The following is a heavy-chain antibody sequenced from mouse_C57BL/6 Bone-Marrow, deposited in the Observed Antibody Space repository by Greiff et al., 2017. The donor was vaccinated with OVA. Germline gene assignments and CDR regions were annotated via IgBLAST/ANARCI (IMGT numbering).Heavy chain of an antibody. CDR3: ARDTWWDRGFAY. J-gene: IGHJ3*01. CDR2: IDPSDSYT. CDR1: GYTFTSYW. Sequence: QVQLPQPGAELVQPGASVTLSCKASGYTFTSYWMQWVQQRPGQGLEWIGEIDPSDSYTNYNQKFKGKATLTVDTSSSTAYMQLSSLTSEDSAVYYCARDTWWDRGFAYWGQGTLVTVSA. V-gene: IGHV1-50*01. D-gene: IGHD1-1*02.